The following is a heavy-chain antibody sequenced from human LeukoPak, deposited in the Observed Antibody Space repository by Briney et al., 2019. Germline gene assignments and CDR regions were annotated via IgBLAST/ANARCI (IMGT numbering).Heavy chain of an antibody. CDR2: INHRGST. CDR1: GGSFSGYY. V-gene: IGHV4-34*01. CDR3: ARDSGAIKGHYNWFDP. J-gene: IGHJ5*02. D-gene: IGHD3-10*01. Sequence: PSETLSLTCAVYGGSFSGYYWSWIRQPPGKGLEWIGEINHRGSTNYNPSLKSRVTISVDTSKNQFSLKLSSVTAADTAVYYCARDSGAIKGHYNWFDPWGQGTLVTVSS.